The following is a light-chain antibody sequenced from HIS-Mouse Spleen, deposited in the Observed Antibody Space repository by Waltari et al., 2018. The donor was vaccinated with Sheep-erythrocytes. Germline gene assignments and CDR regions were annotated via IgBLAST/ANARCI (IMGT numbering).Light chain of an antibody. CDR1: QSVSSGY. J-gene: IGKJ1*01. Sequence: EIVLTQSPGPLSLSPGERATLSCRASQSVSSGYLAWYQQKPGQAPRLLIYGASSRATGIPDRFSGSGSGTDFTLTISRLEPEDFAVYYCQQYGSSPWPFGQGTKVEIK. CDR2: GAS. V-gene: IGKV3-20*01. CDR3: QQYGSSPWP.